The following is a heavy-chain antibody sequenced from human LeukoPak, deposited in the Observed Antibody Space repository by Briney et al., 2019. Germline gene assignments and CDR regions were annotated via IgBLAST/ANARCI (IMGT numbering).Heavy chain of an antibody. D-gene: IGHD2-15*01. CDR1: GFTFSSYG. Sequence: PGGSLRLSCAASGFTFSSYGMHWVRQAPGKGLEWVAFIRYGGSNKYYADSVKVRFTISRDNSKNTLYLQMNSLRAEDTAVYYCAKDRRYCSGGSCDLFDYWGQGTLVTVSS. CDR3: AKDRRYCSGGSCDLFDY. V-gene: IGHV3-30*02. J-gene: IGHJ4*02. CDR2: IRYGGSNK.